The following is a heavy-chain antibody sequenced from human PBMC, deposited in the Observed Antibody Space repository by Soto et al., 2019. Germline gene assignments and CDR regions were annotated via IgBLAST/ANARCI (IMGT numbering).Heavy chain of an antibody. CDR3: VRSRGYSYSYMGEGYYYAMDV. CDR2: IIPILDTT. J-gene: IGHJ6*02. V-gene: IGHV1-69*06. D-gene: IGHD5-18*01. CDR1: GGTFSSYG. Sequence: VQLVQSGAEVKKPGSSVSVSCKTSGGTFSSYGMNWVRQAPGQGLEWMGGIIPILDTTNYAQKVQGRLTITADKSTSTAYMELSSLISEDTAVYYCVRSRGYSYSYMGEGYYYAMDVWGQGTTVTVSS.